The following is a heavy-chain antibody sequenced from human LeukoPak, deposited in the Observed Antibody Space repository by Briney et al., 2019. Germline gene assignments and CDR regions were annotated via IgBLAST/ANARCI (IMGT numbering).Heavy chain of an antibody. CDR2: IYSGGST. Sequence: PGGSLRLSCAASGFTVSSNYMSWVRQAPGKGLEWVSVIYSGGSTYYADSVKGRFTISRDNSKNTLYLQMNNLRAEDTAVYFCAGGYGDGRRAEYFQHWGQGTLVTVSS. D-gene: IGHD4-17*01. CDR1: GFTVSSNY. J-gene: IGHJ1*01. V-gene: IGHV3-66*01. CDR3: AGGYGDGRRAEYFQH.